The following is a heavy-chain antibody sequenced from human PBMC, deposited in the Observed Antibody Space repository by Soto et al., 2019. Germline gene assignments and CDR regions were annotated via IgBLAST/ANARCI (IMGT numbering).Heavy chain of an antibody. D-gene: IGHD5-12*01. CDR1: GGSINSGDYY. CDR3: ARLYTGYEAFDY. J-gene: IGHJ4*02. V-gene: IGHV4-30-4*01. Sequence: SETLSLTCIVSGGSINSGDYYWSWIRQSPGKGLEWIGYIYYSGSTYYNPSLKSRSTISIDTSKNQFFLDVDSVTAADTAVYYCARLYTGYEAFDYWGQGTLVTVSS. CDR2: IYYSGST.